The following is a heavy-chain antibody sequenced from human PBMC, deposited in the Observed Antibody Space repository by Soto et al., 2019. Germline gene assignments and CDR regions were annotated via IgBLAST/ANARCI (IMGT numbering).Heavy chain of an antibody. D-gene: IGHD2-8*01. CDR2: INHSGST. V-gene: IGHV4-34*01. J-gene: IGHJ6*02. CDR1: GGSFSGYY. CDR3: ARALMVYAARYYYYGMDV. Sequence: SETLSLTCAVYGGSFSGYYWSWIRQPPGKGLEWIGEINHSGSTNYNPSLKSRVTISVDTSKNQFSLKLSSVTAADTAVYYCARALMVYAARYYYYGMDVWGQGTTVTVPS.